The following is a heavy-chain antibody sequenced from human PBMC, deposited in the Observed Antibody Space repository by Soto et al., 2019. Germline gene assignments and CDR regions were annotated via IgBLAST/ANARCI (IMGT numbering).Heavy chain of an antibody. J-gene: IGHJ6*02. CDR2: ISSSGSTI. CDR1: GFTFSSYE. Sequence: GGSLRLSCAASGFTFSSYEMNWVRQAPGKGLEWVSYISSSGSTIYYADSVKGRFTISRDNAKNSLYLQMNSLRAEDTAVYYCARDLGCSGGSCYFGYYYYYGMDVWGQGTPVTVS. CDR3: ARDLGCSGGSCYFGYYYYYGMDV. D-gene: IGHD2-15*01. V-gene: IGHV3-48*03.